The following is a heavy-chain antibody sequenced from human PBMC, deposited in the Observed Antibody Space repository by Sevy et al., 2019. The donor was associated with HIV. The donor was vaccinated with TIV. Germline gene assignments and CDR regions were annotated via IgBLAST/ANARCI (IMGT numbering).Heavy chain of an antibody. D-gene: IGHD3-9*01. V-gene: IGHV3-30*18. CDR3: TKDFTGYNGMDV. CDR1: GITFSTSG. J-gene: IGHJ6*02. Sequence: GGCLRLSCVVSGITFSTSGMHWVRQAPGKGLEWLAVISYHGRDKFYADSVKGRSTISRDNSKNTLYLQMVSLRAEDVAVYYCTKDFTGYNGMDVWGQGTMVTVSS. CDR2: ISYHGRDK.